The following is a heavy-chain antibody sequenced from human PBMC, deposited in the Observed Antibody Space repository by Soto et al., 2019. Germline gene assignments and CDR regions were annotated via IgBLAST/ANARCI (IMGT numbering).Heavy chain of an antibody. CDR2: IIPIFGTA. CDR1: GGTFSSYA. J-gene: IGHJ6*02. D-gene: IGHD6-6*01. CDR3: ARDRMDSSSSKMDYYSYYGMDV. V-gene: IGHV1-69*01. Sequence: QVQLVQSGAEVKKPGSSVKVSCKASGGTFSSYAISWVRQAPGQGLEWMGGIIPIFGTANYAQEFQDRVTITADESTSTADMELSRLRSEDTAVYYCARDRMDSSSSKMDYYSYYGMDVWGQGTTVTVSS.